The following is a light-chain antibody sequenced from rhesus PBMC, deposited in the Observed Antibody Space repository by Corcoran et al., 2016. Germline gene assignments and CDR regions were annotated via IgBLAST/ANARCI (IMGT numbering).Light chain of an antibody. J-gene: IGKJ3*01. CDR1: QSISKY. CDR2: DAS. CDR3: QHGDGTPFT. V-gene: IGKV1-25*01. Sequence: DIQMTQSQSSLSASVGDTVTITCQASQSISKYLAWYKQKPGKAPKRLIYDASTLQSGVASSFRGSGSGTEFTLPLSSLLPEDFATYYLQHGDGTPFTVGPGTKLDIK.